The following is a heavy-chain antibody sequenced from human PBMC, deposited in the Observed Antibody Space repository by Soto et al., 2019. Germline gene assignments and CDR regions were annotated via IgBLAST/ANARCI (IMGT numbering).Heavy chain of an antibody. CDR2: TIPLLNIG. Sequence: QVQLVQSGAEVKKPGSSVKVSCKASGGTFSSYSINWVRQAPGQGLEWMGRTIPLLNIGNSAQKFRGRVTITADKSTNTAYMEVISLRSEDTAGYYCATLSTNWSGFDFWGQGTLVTVSS. V-gene: IGHV1-69*02. CDR3: ATLSTNWSGFDF. J-gene: IGHJ4*02. CDR1: GGTFSSYS. D-gene: IGHD7-27*01.